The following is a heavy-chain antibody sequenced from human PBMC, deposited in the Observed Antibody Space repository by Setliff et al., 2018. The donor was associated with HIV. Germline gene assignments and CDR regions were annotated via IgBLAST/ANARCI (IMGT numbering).Heavy chain of an antibody. CDR2: IYISGTT. CDR3: TREHCSGGSCNGFDI. D-gene: IGHD2-15*01. J-gene: IGHJ3*02. CDR1: GGSISTSY. V-gene: IGHV4-4*09. Sequence: SETLSLTCTVSGGSISTSYWNWIRQPPGKGPEWIAYIYISGTTNYNPSLKSRVTISLDTSRNQFSLKLGSVTAADTAMYYCTREHCSGGSCNGFDIWGQGTMVTVSS.